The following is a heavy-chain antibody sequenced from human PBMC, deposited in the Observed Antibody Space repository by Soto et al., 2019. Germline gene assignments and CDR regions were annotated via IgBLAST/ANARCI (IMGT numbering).Heavy chain of an antibody. CDR2: IYYSGST. Sequence: PSETLSLTCTVSGASVSSASYYWGWIRQPPGKGLEWIGSIYYSGSTYYNPSLKSRVTISVDTSKNQFSLKLSSVTAADTAVYYCASAPRGEGSFDYWGQGTLVTVSS. D-gene: IGHD3-16*01. J-gene: IGHJ4*02. CDR3: ASAPRGEGSFDY. CDR1: GASVSSASYY. V-gene: IGHV4-39*01.